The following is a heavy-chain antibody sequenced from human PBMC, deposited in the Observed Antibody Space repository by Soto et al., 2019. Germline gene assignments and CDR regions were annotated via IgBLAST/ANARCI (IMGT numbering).Heavy chain of an antibody. Sequence: QVQLVQSGAEVKKPGSSVKVSCKASGGTFSSYAISWVRQAPGQGLEWMGGIIPIFGTANYAQKFQGRVTITADESTSTAYMELSSLRSEDTAVYYCARDGRLSFRGTIAAAGIFAYWGQGTLVTVSS. D-gene: IGHD6-13*01. CDR2: IIPIFGTA. CDR3: ARDGRLSFRGTIAAAGIFAY. CDR1: GGTFSSYA. V-gene: IGHV1-69*01. J-gene: IGHJ4*02.